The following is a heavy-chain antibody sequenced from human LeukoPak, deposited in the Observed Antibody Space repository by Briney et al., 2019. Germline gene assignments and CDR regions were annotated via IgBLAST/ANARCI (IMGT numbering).Heavy chain of an antibody. J-gene: IGHJ4*02. CDR1: GFTFSTYA. CDR2: ISGSGSGT. V-gene: IGHV3-23*01. D-gene: IGHD4-11*01. Sequence: GGSLRLSCTVSGFTFSTYAMTWVRQAPGEGLERVSTISGSGSGTYYADSVKGRFTISRDNSKDTLYLQMNSLRADDTAVYYCAKTMTTQHFDYWGQGTLVTVSS. CDR3: AKTMTTQHFDY.